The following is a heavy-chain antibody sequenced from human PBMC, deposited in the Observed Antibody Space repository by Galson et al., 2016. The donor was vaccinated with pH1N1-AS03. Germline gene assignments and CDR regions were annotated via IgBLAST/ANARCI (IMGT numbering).Heavy chain of an antibody. CDR1: GFTFSDYW. Sequence: SLRLSCAASGFTFSDYWMSWVRQAPGKGLEWVADIKQDGGEKYYVDSVKGRFTISRDNAKNSLHLQMNSLTADDTAVYYCVRDDATSYDAFDMWGQGTMITVSS. D-gene: IGHD2-2*01. CDR2: IKQDGGEK. CDR3: VRDDATSYDAFDM. J-gene: IGHJ3*02. V-gene: IGHV3-7*01.